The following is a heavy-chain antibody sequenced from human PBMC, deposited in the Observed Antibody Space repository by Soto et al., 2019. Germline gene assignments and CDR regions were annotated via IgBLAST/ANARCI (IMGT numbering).Heavy chain of an antibody. V-gene: IGHV5-51*01. J-gene: IGHJ3*02. Sequence: GESLKISCKGSGYSFTSYWIGWVRQMPGKGLEWMGIIYPGDSDTRYSPSFQGQVTISADKSISTAYLQWSSLKASDTAMYYCARSKLNIVVVVAAAFDIWGQGTMVTVSS. CDR2: IYPGDSDT. CDR3: ARSKLNIVVVVAAAFDI. D-gene: IGHD2-15*01. CDR1: GYSFTSYW.